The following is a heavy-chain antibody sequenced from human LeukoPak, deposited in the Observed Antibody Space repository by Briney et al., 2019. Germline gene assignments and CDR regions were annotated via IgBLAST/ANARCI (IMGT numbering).Heavy chain of an antibody. D-gene: IGHD2-15*01. CDR2: INPSSGNT. J-gene: IGHJ4*02. CDR1: GFTFSSYA. V-gene: IGHV3-23*01. Sequence: GGSLRLSCAASGFTFSSYAMSWVRQAPGKGLEWVSSINPSSGNTYYADSVKGRFTISGDNSKNTLYLQMNSLRAEDPAVYYCAKEHMAAAVYYFDYWGQGTLVTVSS. CDR3: AKEHMAAAVYYFDY.